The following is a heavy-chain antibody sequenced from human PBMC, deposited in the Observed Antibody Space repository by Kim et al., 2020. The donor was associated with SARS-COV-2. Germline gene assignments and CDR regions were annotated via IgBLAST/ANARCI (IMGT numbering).Heavy chain of an antibody. CDR2: INHSGRT. CDR1: GGSFSGYY. D-gene: IGHD2-21*01. CDR3: SRRWSNTSGWGGDYCDL. V-gene: IGHV4-34*01. Sequence: SETLSLTCAVYGGSFSGYYWSWIRQPPGKGLEWIGEINHSGRTNYNPSLKSRVTISVDTSKNQFSLKLTSVTAADAALYFCSRRWSNTSGWGGDYCDLWG. J-gene: IGHJ2*01.